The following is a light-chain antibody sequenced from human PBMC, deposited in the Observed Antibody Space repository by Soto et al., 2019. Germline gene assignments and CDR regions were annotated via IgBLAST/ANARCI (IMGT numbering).Light chain of an antibody. CDR1: QSIDIY. CDR2: DAS. CDR3: QQRKSWLS. Sequence: TVLTQSPATLSLSPGERATLSCRASQSIDIYLAWYQLRPGQAPRLLLYDASNRPPGIPARFSGSGSGTDFNLAICCLEPEDFAIYYCQQRKSWLSFGGGTKVEIK. J-gene: IGKJ4*01. V-gene: IGKV3-11*01.